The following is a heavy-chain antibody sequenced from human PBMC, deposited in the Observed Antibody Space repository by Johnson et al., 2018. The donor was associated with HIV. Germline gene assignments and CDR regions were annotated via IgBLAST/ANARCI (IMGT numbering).Heavy chain of an antibody. CDR2: IRYDGSNK. CDR3: AKGGSAVAVAFDI. J-gene: IGHJ3*02. V-gene: IGHV3-30*02. D-gene: IGHD6-19*01. CDR1: GFTFSSYG. Sequence: VQLVESGGGLVQPGGSLRLSCAASGFTFSSYGMHWVRQAPGKGLEWVAFIRYDGSNKYYADSVKGRFTISRDNSKNTLYLQMNSLRAEDTAVYYCAKGGSAVAVAFDIWGQGTMVTVSS.